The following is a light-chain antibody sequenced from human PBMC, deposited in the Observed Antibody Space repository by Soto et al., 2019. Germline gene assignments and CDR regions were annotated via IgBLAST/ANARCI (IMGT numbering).Light chain of an antibody. V-gene: IGLV1-40*01. CDR2: GNT. CDR3: QSYDSSLRGYV. J-gene: IGLJ1*01. CDR1: RYNIGAGYD. Sequence: QSVLTQPPSVSGAPGQRVTISCTGNRYNIGAGYDVHWYRQLPGTAPKLLLYGNTNRPSGVPDRFSGSKSGTSAYLAITGLQAEDEADYYCQSYDSSLRGYVFGTGTKLTVL.